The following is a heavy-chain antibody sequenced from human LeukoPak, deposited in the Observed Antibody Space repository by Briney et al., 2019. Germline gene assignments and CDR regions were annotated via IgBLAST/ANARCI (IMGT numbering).Heavy chain of an antibody. Sequence: PGGSLRLSCAASGFTFSSYAMSWVRQAPGKGLEWVSAISGSGGSTYYADSVKGRFTISRDNSKNTLYLQMNSLRAEDTAVYYCAKESYGMSSGWGSYASMRFFDYWGQGTLVTVSS. D-gene: IGHD3-16*01. CDR2: ISGSGGST. V-gene: IGHV3-23*01. CDR1: GFTFSSYA. J-gene: IGHJ4*02. CDR3: AKESYGMSSGWGSYASMRFFDY.